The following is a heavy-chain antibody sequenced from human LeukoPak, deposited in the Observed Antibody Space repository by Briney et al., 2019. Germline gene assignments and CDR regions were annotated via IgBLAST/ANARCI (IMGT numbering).Heavy chain of an antibody. CDR1: GGSFSGYF. V-gene: IGHV4-34*01. Sequence: SETLSLTCAVSGGSFSGYFWSWIRQPPGKGLEWIGEINPSGSANYNPSLKSRVTISVDTSKNQFSLKLSSVTAADTAVYYCARHVDGYYYYGMDVWGQGTTVTVSS. D-gene: IGHD2-15*01. CDR2: INPSGSA. J-gene: IGHJ6*02. CDR3: ARHVDGYYYYGMDV.